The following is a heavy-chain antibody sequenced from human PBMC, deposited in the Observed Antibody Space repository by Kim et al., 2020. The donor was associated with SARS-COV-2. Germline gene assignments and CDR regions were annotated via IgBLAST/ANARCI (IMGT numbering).Heavy chain of an antibody. J-gene: IGHJ6*02. V-gene: IGHV3-9*01. CDR3: AKDIMVAAAEEGYYYYYGMDV. CDR1: GFTFDDYA. CDR2: ISWNSGSI. D-gene: IGHD6-13*01. Sequence: LRLSCAASGFTFDDYAMHWVRQAPGKGLEWVSGISWNSGSIGYADSVKGRFTISRDNAKNSLYLQMNSLRAEDTALYYCAKDIMVAAAEEGYYYYYGMDVWGQGTTVTVSS.